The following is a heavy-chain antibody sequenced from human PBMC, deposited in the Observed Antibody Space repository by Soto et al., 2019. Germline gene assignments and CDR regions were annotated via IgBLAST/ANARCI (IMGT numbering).Heavy chain of an antibody. V-gene: IGHV1-8*01. D-gene: IGHD2-15*01. CDR2: MNTNTNTN. CDR1: GYTFTSYD. Sequence: QVKLVQSGAEVKKPGASVKVSCKASGYTFTSYDIHWVRQATGQGLEWMGWMNTNTNTNDCAQKFQGRVTLTWNTSISTAYMELSSLKFDDTAVDYCAREVVEVAETTSLWLDPWGLGTLVTVSS. CDR3: AREVVEVAETTSLWLDP. J-gene: IGHJ5*02.